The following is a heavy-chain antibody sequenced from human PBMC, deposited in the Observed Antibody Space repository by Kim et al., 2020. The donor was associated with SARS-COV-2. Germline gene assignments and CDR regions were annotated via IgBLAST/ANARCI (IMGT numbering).Heavy chain of an antibody. Sequence: SETLSLTCTVSGGSISSYYWSWIRQPPGKGLEWIGYIYYSGSTNYDPSLKSRVTISIDTSKNQFSLRLRSVTAADTAVYYCAGGPGYSSDFRFDYWGQGTLVTVSS. J-gene: IGHJ4*02. CDR1: GGSISSYY. CDR2: IYYSGST. V-gene: IGHV4-59*01. D-gene: IGHD6-19*01. CDR3: AGGPGYSSDFRFDY.